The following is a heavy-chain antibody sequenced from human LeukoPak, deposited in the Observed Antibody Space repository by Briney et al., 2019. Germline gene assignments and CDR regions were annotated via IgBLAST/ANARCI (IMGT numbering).Heavy chain of an antibody. D-gene: IGHD3-3*01. CDR1: GFTFSSYA. CDR2: ISGSGGST. Sequence: GGSLRLSCAASGFTFSSYAMSWVRQAPGKGLEWVSAISGSGGSTYYADSVKGRFTISRDNSKNTLYLQMNSLRAEDTAVYYCAKVGYYDFWSGYFYGMDVWGQGALVSVSS. CDR3: AKVGYYDFWSGYFYGMDV. V-gene: IGHV3-23*01. J-gene: IGHJ6*02.